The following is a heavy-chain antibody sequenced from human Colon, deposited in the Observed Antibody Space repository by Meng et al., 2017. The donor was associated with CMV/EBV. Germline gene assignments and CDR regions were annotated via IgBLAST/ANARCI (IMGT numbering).Heavy chain of an antibody. J-gene: IGHJ4*02. V-gene: IGHV3-7*01. D-gene: IGHD1-1*01. CDR2: TNEDGSDK. CDR3: ARDKPSGGAGTFDY. CDR1: GSSFSNSW. Sequence: GESLKISCAASGSSFSNSWMIWVRRAPGKGLEWVAKTNEDGSDKYYVDSVKGRFTISRDNAKNSLYLQMNSLRAEDTAVYYCARDKPSGGAGTFDYWGQGTLVTVSS.